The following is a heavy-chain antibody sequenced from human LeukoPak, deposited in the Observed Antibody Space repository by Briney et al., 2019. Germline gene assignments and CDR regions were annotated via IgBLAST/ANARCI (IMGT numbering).Heavy chain of an antibody. CDR1: GGYIGSSY. CDR3: AKGDYSGYYFDY. D-gene: IGHD3-10*01. Sequence: SETLSLTFTVSGGYIGSSYYTWLRQPPGKGLEWIGYIYYNGATNYNPSLKSRVAISVATSKNKFSLNLSSVTAADTAVYYRAKGDYSGYYFDYWGKGTLVTGSS. J-gene: IGHJ4*02. V-gene: IGHV4-59*01. CDR2: IYYNGAT.